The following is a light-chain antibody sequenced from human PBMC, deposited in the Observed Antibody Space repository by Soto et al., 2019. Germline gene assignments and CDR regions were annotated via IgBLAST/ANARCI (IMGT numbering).Light chain of an antibody. V-gene: IGLV2-8*01. Sequence: QSVLTQPPSASGSPGQSVTISCTGTSSDVGGYKYVSWYQHHPGKAPKLMIYEVSRRPSGVPDRFSGSKSGNTASLTVSGLQAEDEADYYCCSSSDNCHYVFGTGTKLTVL. CDR1: SSDVGGYKY. CDR3: CSSSDNCHYV. CDR2: EVS. J-gene: IGLJ1*01.